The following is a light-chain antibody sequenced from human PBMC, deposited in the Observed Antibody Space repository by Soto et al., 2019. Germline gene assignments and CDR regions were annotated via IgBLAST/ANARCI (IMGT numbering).Light chain of an antibody. CDR2: LNSDGSH. Sequence: QSVLTQSPSASASLGASVKLICALSSGHSSYAIAWHQQQPEKGPRALMKLNSDGSHTRGDGIPDRFSGSSSGAERYLTISSLQSEDEADYYCQTWGTGILVFGGGTKLTVL. J-gene: IGLJ3*02. V-gene: IGLV4-69*01. CDR1: SGHSSYA. CDR3: QTWGTGILV.